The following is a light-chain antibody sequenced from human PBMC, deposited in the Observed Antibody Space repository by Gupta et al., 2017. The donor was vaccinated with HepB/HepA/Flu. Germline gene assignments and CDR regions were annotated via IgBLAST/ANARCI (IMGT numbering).Light chain of an antibody. CDR2: DAS. CDR3: QQRSNWPPYT. CDR1: QSVSSY. J-gene: IGKJ2*01. V-gene: IGKV3-11*01. Sequence: EIVLTQSPATLSSSPGERATLSCRASQSVSSYLAWYQQKPGQAPRLLIYDASNRATGIPARFSGSGSGTDFTLTISNREPEDFAVYYCQQRSNWPPYTFGQGTKLEIK.